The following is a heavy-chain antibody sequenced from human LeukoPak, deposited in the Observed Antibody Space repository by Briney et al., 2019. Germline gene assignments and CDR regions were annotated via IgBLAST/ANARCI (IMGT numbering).Heavy chain of an antibody. CDR3: ARESLAAASSAEYFQH. D-gene: IGHD6-13*01. J-gene: IGHJ1*01. CDR1: GFTFSSYG. CDR2: IWYDGSNK. Sequence: GRSLRLSCAASGFTFSSYGMHWVRQAPGEGLEWVAVIWYDGSNKYYADSVKGRFTISRDNSKNTLYLQMNSLRAEDTAVYYCARESLAAASSAEYFQHWGQGTLVTVSS. V-gene: IGHV3-33*01.